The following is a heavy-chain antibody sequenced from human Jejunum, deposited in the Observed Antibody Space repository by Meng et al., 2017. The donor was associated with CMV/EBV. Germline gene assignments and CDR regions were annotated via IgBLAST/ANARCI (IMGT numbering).Heavy chain of an antibody. CDR3: ARAPYNYFDSSGDPPDY. CDR1: SSRGNY. J-gene: IGHJ4*02. Sequence: SSRGNYWGWIRQPPGKGLEWIGNIYYSGSTYYNPSLKSRVVISVDTSRNQFSLKLSSVTAADTAVYYCARAPYNYFDSSGDPPDYWGQGTLVTVSS. CDR2: IYYSGST. D-gene: IGHD3-22*01. V-gene: IGHV4-39*07.